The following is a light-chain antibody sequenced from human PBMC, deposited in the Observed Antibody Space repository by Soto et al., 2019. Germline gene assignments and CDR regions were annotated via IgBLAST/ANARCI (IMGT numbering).Light chain of an antibody. CDR3: QQYGSSII. CDR2: DAS. CDR1: QSLSSSY. V-gene: IGKV3-20*01. Sequence: EIVLTQSPGTLSLSPGERATLSCRASQSLSSSYLAWYQQKPGQAPRLLIYDASNRATGIPDRFSGSGSGTDFTLTISRLEPEDFAVYYCQQYGSSIIFGQGTRWRL. J-gene: IGKJ5*01.